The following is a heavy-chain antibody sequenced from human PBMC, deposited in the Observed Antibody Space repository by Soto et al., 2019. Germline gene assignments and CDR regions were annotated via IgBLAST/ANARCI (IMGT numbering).Heavy chain of an antibody. V-gene: IGHV3-33*01. D-gene: IGHD6-13*01. Sequence: RGSLRLSCAESVFTFSSYALHWFRQAPLRVPACVAVIWSDGSNKYYADSVKGRFTISRDNSKNTLYLQMNSLRAEDAAVYYCARFQHIDMGISETHYYAMDVWGQGTTVTVSS. CDR3: ARFQHIDMGISETHYYAMDV. J-gene: IGHJ6*02. CDR2: IWSDGSNK. CDR1: VFTFSSYA.